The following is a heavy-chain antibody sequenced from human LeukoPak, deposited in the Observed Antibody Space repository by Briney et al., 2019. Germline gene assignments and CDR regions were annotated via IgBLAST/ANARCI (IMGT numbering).Heavy chain of an antibody. J-gene: IGHJ4*02. CDR2: IRSKAYGGTT. CDR3: TRGPREGFDY. CDR1: GFTFGDYA. Sequence: SGGSLRLSCTASGFTFGDYAMSWVRQAPGKGLEWVGFIRSKAYGGTTEYAASVKGRFTISRDDSKSIAYLQMNSLKTEDTAVYYCTRGPREGFDYWGQGTLVTVSS. V-gene: IGHV3-49*04.